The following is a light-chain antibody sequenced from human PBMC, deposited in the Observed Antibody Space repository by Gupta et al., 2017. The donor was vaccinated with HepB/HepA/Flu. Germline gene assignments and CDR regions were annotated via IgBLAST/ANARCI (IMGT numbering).Light chain of an antibody. J-gene: IGLJ3*02. CDR2: DVS. V-gene: IGLV2-14*03. Sequence: QSALTQPASVSGSPGQSITISCTGSSSDIGDNNYVSWYQQHPGKAPKLMIYDVSDRPAGVSNRFSGSKSDNTASLTISGLQAEDESYYYCSSYTSSNLLFGGGTKLTVL. CDR3: SSYTSSNLL. CDR1: SSDIGDNNY.